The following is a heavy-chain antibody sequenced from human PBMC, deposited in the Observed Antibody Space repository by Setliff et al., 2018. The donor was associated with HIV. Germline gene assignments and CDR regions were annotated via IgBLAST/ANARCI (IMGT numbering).Heavy chain of an antibody. D-gene: IGHD4-4*01. CDR2: MNHGGSI. V-gene: IGHV4-34*01. CDR1: GESLSGYS. Sequence: SETLSLTCGVYGESLSGYSWNWIRQPPGKRLEWIGEMNHGGSINYNPSLKSRVTMSVDTSKNHFSLNLTSVTAADTAVYYCARRGWNAYRAFNYWGQGPLVTVS. CDR3: ARRGWNAYRAFNY. J-gene: IGHJ4*02.